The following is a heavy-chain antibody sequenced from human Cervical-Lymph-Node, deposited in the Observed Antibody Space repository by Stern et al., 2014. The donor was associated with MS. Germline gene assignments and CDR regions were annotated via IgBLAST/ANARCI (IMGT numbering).Heavy chain of an antibody. D-gene: IGHD3-22*01. J-gene: IGHJ4*02. CDR3: GREVALTAGLLGF. CDR1: GYSFSSYW. CDR2: IIPSDSDT. V-gene: IGHV5-51*01. Sequence: VQLVQSGAEVKKPGESLKIACKGSGYSFSSYWIAWVRQMPGQGLEWMGMIIPSDSDTRYRQAFEGKVTISVDKSTSTAYLHCSSLKASDTARYYCGREVALTAGLLGFWGQGTQVIVS.